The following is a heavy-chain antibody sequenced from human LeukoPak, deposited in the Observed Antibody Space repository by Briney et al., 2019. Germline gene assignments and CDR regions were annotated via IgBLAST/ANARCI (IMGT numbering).Heavy chain of an antibody. V-gene: IGHV3-66*01. CDR2: IYGGGST. CDR3: ARDTAMSYAFDI. Sequence: GGSLRLSCAASGFTVSSNYMSWVRQAPGKGLEWVSVIYGGGSTYYTDSVKGRFTISRDNSKNTLYLQMNSLRAEDTAVYYCARDTAMSYAFDIWGQGTMVTVSS. J-gene: IGHJ3*02. CDR1: GFTVSSNY. D-gene: IGHD5-18*01.